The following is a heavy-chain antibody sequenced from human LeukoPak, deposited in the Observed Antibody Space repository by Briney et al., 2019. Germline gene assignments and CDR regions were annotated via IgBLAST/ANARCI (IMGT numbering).Heavy chain of an antibody. CDR2: IYYSGNT. Sequence: SETLSLTCTVSSGSISSYYWSWIRQPPGKGLEWVGYIYYSGNTNYNPSLKSQVTMSVDTSKNQFSLKLSSVTAADTAVYYCARDQGDILDYWGQGTLVTVSS. J-gene: IGHJ4*02. CDR1: SGSISSYY. CDR3: ARDQGDILDY. D-gene: IGHD2-21*02. V-gene: IGHV4-59*01.